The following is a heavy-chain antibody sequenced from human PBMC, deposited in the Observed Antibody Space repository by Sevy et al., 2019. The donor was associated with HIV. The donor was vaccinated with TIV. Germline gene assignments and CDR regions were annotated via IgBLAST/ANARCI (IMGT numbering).Heavy chain of an antibody. J-gene: IGHJ6*02. V-gene: IGHV3-30*18. D-gene: IGHD3-10*01. CDR1: GFTFSNYG. Sequence: GGSLRLSCAASGFTFSNYGIHWVRQAPGKGLEWVAVISYDGSNKYYADSVKGRFTISRDNTKNTLYLRMNSLKVEDTAVYYCAKEAAGGYYYYYGMDVWGQGTTVTVSS. CDR2: ISYDGSNK. CDR3: AKEAAGGYYYYYGMDV.